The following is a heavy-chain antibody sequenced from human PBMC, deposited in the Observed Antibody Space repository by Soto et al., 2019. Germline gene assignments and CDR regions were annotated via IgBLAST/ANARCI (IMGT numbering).Heavy chain of an antibody. J-gene: IGHJ3*02. CDR3: ARVGSSGWWTHLDAFDI. Sequence: GGSLRLSCAASGFTFSSYSMNWVRQAPGKGLEWVSSISSSSSYIYYADSVKGRFTISRDNAKNSLYLQMNSLRAEDTAVYYCARVGSSGWWTHLDAFDIWGQGTMVTVSS. CDR1: GFTFSSYS. D-gene: IGHD6-19*01. CDR2: ISSSSSYI. V-gene: IGHV3-21*01.